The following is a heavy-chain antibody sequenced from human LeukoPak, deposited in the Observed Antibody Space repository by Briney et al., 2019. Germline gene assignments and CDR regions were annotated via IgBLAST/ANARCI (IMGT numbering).Heavy chain of an antibody. D-gene: IGHD2-15*01. CDR1: GYSFTR. V-gene: IGHV5-51*01. J-gene: IGHJ5*02. CDR2: IYPGDSDT. Sequence: GESLKISCKGSGYSFTRIGWVRQMPGKGLEWMGIIYPGDSDTRYSPSFQGQVTISADKSISTAYLQWSSLKASDTAMYYCARQEYCGGSCYTWFDPWGQGTLVTVSS. CDR3: ARQEYCGGSCYTWFDP.